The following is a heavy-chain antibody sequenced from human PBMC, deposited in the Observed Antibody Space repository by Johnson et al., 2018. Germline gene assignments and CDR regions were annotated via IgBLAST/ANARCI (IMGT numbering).Heavy chain of an antibody. CDR1: GGSFSFYY. Sequence: QEELQQWGPRLVKPSETLSLTCAVSGGSFSFYYWSWIRKPPGKGLEWIGYIYDTEYPNYNPSLKGRVTMSVDTSKNPFSLKLSSVTAADTAVYYCARWAWLNYYYAMDVWGQGTTVTVSS. CDR2: IYDTEYP. D-gene: IGHD5-12*01. V-gene: IGHV4-59*13. J-gene: IGHJ6*02. CDR3: ARWAWLNYYYAMDV.